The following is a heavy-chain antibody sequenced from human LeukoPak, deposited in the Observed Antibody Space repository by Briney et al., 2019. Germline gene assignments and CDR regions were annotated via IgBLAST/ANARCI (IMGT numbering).Heavy chain of an antibody. V-gene: IGHV3-7*01. CDR3: ARRLMSVVPAAIRAGEGWNYVDDY. CDR2: IKQDGSEK. D-gene: IGHD2-2*02. Sequence: GGSLRLSCAASGFTFSSYWMTWVRQAPGKGLEWVANIKQDGSEKYYVDSVKGRFTISRDNAKNSLYLQMYSLRAEDTAVYYCARRLMSVVPAAIRAGEGWNYVDDYWGQGTLVTVSS. CDR1: GFTFSSYW. J-gene: IGHJ4*02.